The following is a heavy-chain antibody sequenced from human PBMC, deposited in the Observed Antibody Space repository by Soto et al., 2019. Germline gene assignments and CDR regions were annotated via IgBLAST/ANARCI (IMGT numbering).Heavy chain of an antibody. V-gene: IGHV1-18*01. CDR1: GYTFTRNG. CDR2: ISPKSGSI. CDR3: VKDRDSNSWPSRDV. D-gene: IGHD3-22*01. J-gene: IGHJ6*02. Sequence: QVHLVQSGAEVKKPGASVNVSCKTSGYTFTRNGISWVRQAPGQGLEWMGWISPKSGSIKYAQKFQGRVIMTTDTAPSTAYMELRSLRSDDTAVYYCVKDRDSNSWPSRDVWGPGTTVTVSS.